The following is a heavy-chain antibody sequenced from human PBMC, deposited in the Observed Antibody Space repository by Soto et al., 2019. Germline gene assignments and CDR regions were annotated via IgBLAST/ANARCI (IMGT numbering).Heavy chain of an antibody. CDR2: IKQDGSEK. V-gene: IGHV3-7*03. CDR3: ATDSGPYSNLPGRHYGMDV. CDR1: GFTFSSYW. D-gene: IGHD4-4*01. J-gene: IGHJ6*02. Sequence: EVQLLESGGGLVQPGGSLRLSCAASGFTFSSYWMSWVRQAPGKGLEWVANIKQDGSEKYYVDSVKGRFTISRDNAKNSLYLQMNSLRAEDTAVYYCATDSGPYSNLPGRHYGMDVWGQGTTVTVSS.